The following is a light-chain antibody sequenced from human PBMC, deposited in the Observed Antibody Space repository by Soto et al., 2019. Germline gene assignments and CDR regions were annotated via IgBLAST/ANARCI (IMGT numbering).Light chain of an antibody. Sequence: QLVLTQSPSASASLGASVKLTCTLSSGYGSYIIAWHQQQSEKGPRYLMMVNSDGTHIRGDGLPDRFSGSSSGAERYLTISSLQSEDEADYYCQTLGTGIQVFGGGTKLTVL. CDR1: SGYGSYI. CDR3: QTLGTGIQV. CDR2: VNSDGTH. J-gene: IGLJ3*02. V-gene: IGLV4-69*01.